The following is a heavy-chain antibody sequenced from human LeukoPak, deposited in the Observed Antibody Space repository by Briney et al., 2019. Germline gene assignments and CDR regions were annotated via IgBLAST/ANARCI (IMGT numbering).Heavy chain of an antibody. Sequence: PGGSLRLSCAASGFTFSSYWMSWACQAPGKGLQWVASIEQDGSASYYVDSVKGRFTISRDNAKNSVYLQMNSLRAEDTAVYYWAREAYDSSSDHWGQGTLVTVSS. CDR1: GFTFSSYW. J-gene: IGHJ4*02. V-gene: IGHV3-7*05. D-gene: IGHD6-6*01. CDR3: AREAYDSSSDH. CDR2: IEQDGSAS.